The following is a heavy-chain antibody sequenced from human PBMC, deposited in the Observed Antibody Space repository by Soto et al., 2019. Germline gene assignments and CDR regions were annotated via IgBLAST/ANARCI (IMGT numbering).Heavy chain of an antibody. CDR3: ASYRGAPYYDFWSGPYFDY. CDR1: GYSFTSYW. V-gene: IGHV5-51*01. J-gene: IGHJ4*02. Sequence: GESLKISCKGSGYSFTSYWIGWVRQMPGKGLEWMGIIYPGDSDTRYSPSFQGQVTISADKSISTAYLQWSSLKASDTAMYYCASYRGAPYYDFWSGPYFDYWGQGTLVTVSS. CDR2: IYPGDSDT. D-gene: IGHD3-3*01.